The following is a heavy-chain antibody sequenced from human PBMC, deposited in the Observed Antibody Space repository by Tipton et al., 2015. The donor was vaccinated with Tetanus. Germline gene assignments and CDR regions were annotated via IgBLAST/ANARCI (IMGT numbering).Heavy chain of an antibody. V-gene: IGHV4-39*01. J-gene: IGHJ5*02. CDR3: ARTAHNWFDP. CDR1: RGSINSGTFY. CDR2: IYYNGNT. D-gene: IGHD2-21*02. Sequence: TLSLTCTVSRGSINSGTFYWDWIRQPPGKGLEWIGNIYYNGNTLENPSLKGRVTLSLDKSKNQFSLNLTSVTAADTAVYYCARTAHNWFDPWGQGILVTVSS.